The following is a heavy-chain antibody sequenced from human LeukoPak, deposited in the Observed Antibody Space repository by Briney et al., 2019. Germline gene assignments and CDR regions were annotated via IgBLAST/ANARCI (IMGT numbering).Heavy chain of an antibody. Sequence: GGSLRLSCTACGFTDSSNYMSWVPHARGEGLEGVSFIYSGGSTYYAEPVKGRFTHSRDNSKNTLYLQMNRLRAEETAVYYWARGSMGWGSSSRYFGMEVWGRGTTVTVSS. J-gene: IGHJ6*02. CDR3: ARGSMGWGSSSRYFGMEV. CDR2: IYSGGST. V-gene: IGHV3-53*01. D-gene: IGHD6-6*01. CDR1: GFTDSSNY.